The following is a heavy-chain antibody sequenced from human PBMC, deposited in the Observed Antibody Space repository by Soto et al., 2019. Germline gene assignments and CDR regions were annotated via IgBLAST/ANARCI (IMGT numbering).Heavy chain of an antibody. Sequence: EVQLVESGGGLIQPGGSLRLSCAASGFTVSSNYMSWVRQAPGKGLEWVSVIYSGGSTYYADSVKGRFTISRDHSKNTLYLQMNSLTAEDTAVYYCARTPMLDYGGNDGMDVWGQGTTVTVSS. CDR3: ARTPMLDYGGNDGMDV. CDR2: IYSGGST. J-gene: IGHJ6*02. D-gene: IGHD4-17*01. CDR1: GFTVSSNY. V-gene: IGHV3-53*01.